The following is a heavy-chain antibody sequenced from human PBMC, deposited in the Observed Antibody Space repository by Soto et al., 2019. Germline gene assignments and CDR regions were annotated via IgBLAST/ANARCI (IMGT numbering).Heavy chain of an antibody. D-gene: IGHD1-1*01. CDR1: GASIIGFY. CDR2: IYATGTT. Sequence: AETLSLTCTVSGASIIGFYWIWSRNSSGKGLEWIGRIYATGTTDYNPSLKSRVMMSVDTSKKQFSLKLRSVTAADTAVYYCVRDGTKTLRDWFDPWGQGISVTVSS. V-gene: IGHV4-4*07. CDR3: VRDGTKTLRDWFDP. J-gene: IGHJ5*02.